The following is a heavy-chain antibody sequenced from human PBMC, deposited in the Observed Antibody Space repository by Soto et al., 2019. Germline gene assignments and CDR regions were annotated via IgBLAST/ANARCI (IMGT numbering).Heavy chain of an antibody. CDR3: ARGVTVTPYNWFDP. CDR1: GYTFTSYD. V-gene: IGHV1-8*01. D-gene: IGHD4-17*01. J-gene: IGHJ5*02. Sequence: ASVKVSCKASGYTFTSYDINWVRQATGQGLEWMGWMNPNSGNTGYAQKFQGRVTMTRNTSISTAYMELSSLRSEDTAVYYCARGVTVTPYNWFDPWGQGTPVTVSS. CDR2: MNPNSGNT.